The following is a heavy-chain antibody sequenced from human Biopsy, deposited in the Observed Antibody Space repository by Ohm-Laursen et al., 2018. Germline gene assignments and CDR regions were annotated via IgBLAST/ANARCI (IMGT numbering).Heavy chain of an antibody. CDR3: AKDVRVKVQLDGMDV. V-gene: IGHV3-9*01. CDR2: ISWHSGSR. D-gene: IGHD1-1*01. J-gene: IGHJ6*02. Sequence: SSLRLSCSASGFTFDDYAMHWVRQAPGKGLEWVSGISWHSGSRGYADSVKGRFTLSRDNAKKLLYLQMNSPRAEDTALYYCAKDVRVKVQLDGMDVWGQGTTVTVSS. CDR1: GFTFDDYA.